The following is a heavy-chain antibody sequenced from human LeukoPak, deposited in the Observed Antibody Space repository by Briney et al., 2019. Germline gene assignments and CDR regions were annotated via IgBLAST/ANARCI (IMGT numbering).Heavy chain of an antibody. Sequence: PSETLSLTFAVYGGSFSGYYWSWIRQPPGKGLNWIGEINHSGSTNYNPSLKSRVTISVDTSKNQFSLKLSSVTAADTAVYYCARGRKDTGRRELDYWGQGTLVTVSS. J-gene: IGHJ4*02. V-gene: IGHV4-34*01. D-gene: IGHD1-1*01. CDR3: ARGRKDTGRRELDY. CDR2: INHSGST. CDR1: GGSFSGYY.